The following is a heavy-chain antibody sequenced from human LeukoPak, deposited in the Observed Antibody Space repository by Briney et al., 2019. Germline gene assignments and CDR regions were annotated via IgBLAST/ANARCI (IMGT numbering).Heavy chain of an antibody. CDR3: ARRRVVVVAATVPSLKRYWYFDL. V-gene: IGHV4-34*01. J-gene: IGHJ2*01. CDR2: INHSGST. Sequence: PSETLSLTCAVYGGSFSGYYWSWLRQPPGKGLEWIGEINHSGSTNYNPSLNSRVTISVDTSKNQFSLKLSSVTAADTAVYYCARRRVVVVAATVPSLKRYWYFDLWGRGTLVTVSS. D-gene: IGHD2-15*01. CDR1: GGSFSGYY.